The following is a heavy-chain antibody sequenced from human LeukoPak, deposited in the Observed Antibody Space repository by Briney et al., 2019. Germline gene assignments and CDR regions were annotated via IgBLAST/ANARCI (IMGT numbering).Heavy chain of an antibody. CDR1: GFTFSSYA. CDR3: AKGHSRFCSGGSCYSDY. D-gene: IGHD2-15*01. V-gene: IGHV3-23*01. CDR2: ISGSGGST. Sequence: HPGGSLRLSCAASGFTFSSYAMSWVRQAPGKGLEWVSAISGSGGSTYYADSVKGRFTISRDNSKNTLYLQMNSLRAEDTAVYYCAKGHSRFCSGGSCYSDYWGQGTLVTVSS. J-gene: IGHJ4*02.